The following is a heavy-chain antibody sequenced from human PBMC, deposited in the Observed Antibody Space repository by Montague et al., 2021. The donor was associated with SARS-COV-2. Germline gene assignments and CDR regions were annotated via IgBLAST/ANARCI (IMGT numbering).Heavy chain of an antibody. CDR1: GGSISSYY. V-gene: IGHV4-59*01. D-gene: IGHD3-22*01. CDR3: ARGRDGYFHGSARFDY. CDR2: IYYSGST. Sequence: SETLSLTCTVSGGSISSYYWSWIRQPPGTGLEWIGYIYYSGSTNYNPSLKSRVPISVDTSKNQFSLKLTSVTAAATAVYYCARGRDGYFHGSARFDYWGQGTLVTVSS. J-gene: IGHJ4*02.